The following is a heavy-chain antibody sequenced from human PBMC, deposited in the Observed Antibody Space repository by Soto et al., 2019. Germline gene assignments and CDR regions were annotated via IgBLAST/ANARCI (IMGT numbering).Heavy chain of an antibody. CDR2: TSYDGGNK. CDR1: GFSFSNYA. J-gene: IGHJ6*02. V-gene: IGHV3-30-3*01. CDR3: ARESAAGLYYYYGMDV. D-gene: IGHD6-13*01. Sequence: QVPLVESGGGVVQPGRSLRLSCAASGFSFSNYAFHWVRQAPGKGLEWVAVTSYDGGNKYYADPVKGRFTISRDNXKXXLYLQMNSLRPEDTAVYYCARESAAGLYYYYGMDVWGQGTTVTVSS.